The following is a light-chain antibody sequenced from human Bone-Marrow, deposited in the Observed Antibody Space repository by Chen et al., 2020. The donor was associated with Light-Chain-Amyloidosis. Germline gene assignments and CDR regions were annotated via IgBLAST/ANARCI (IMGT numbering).Light chain of an antibody. V-gene: IGLV1-40*01. J-gene: IGLJ3*02. CDR2: GNS. Sequence: QSVLTQPPSVSGAPGQRVTISCTVSSSNIGAGYDVHWYLQLPGTAPKLLIYGNSKRLSGVPDRFGGSKSGTSVTLAMTGLQAGDEADYYCRSYDRSVSCWVFGGGTKLTVL. CDR1: SSNIGAGYD. CDR3: RSYDRSVSCWV.